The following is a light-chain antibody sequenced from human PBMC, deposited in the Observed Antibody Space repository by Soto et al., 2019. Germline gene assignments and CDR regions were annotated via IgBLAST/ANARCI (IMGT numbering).Light chain of an antibody. V-gene: IGKV3-20*01. J-gene: IGKJ2*01. Sequence: EIVLTQSPGTLSLSPGERATLSCRASQSVSSSYLAWYQQKPGQAPRLLIYGASSRATGIPDRFSGSGSGAAVTLSISRLDREEFAVYSCQQCGRSPTYMYTFGQGSKLEIK. CDR1: QSVSSSY. CDR2: GAS. CDR3: QQCGRSPTYMYT.